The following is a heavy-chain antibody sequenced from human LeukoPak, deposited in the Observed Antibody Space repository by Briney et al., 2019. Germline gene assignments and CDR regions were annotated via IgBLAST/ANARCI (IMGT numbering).Heavy chain of an antibody. V-gene: IGHV4-59*08. CDR1: GGSISSYY. CDR2: IYYSGST. Sequence: SETLSLTCTVSGGSISSYYWSWIRQPPGKGLEWIGNIYYSGSTNYNPSLKSRVTISVDTSKNQFSLKLSSVTAADTAVYYCARISSGYYYVDYWGQGTLVTVSS. D-gene: IGHD3-22*01. J-gene: IGHJ4*02. CDR3: ARISSGYYYVDY.